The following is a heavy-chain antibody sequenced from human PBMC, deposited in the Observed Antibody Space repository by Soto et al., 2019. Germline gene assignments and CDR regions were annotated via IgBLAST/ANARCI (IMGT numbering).Heavy chain of an antibody. J-gene: IGHJ6*02. D-gene: IGHD3-10*01. CDR1: GFTFDDYA. CDR3: AKDMMVRGGYYYYGMDV. V-gene: IGHV3-9*01. CDR2: ISWNSGSI. Sequence: PVGSLRLSCAASGFTFDDYAMHWVRQAPGKGLEWVSGISWNSGSIGYADSVKGRFTISRDNAKNSLYLQMNSLRAEDTALYYCAKDMMVRGGYYYYGMDVWGQGTTVTVSS.